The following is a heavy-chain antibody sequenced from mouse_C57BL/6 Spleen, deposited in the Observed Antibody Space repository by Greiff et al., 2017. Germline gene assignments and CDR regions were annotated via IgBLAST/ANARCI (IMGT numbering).Heavy chain of an antibody. J-gene: IGHJ1*03. Sequence: EPGGGLVQPKGSLKLSCAALGFSFNTYAMNRVRPAPGKGLEWVARIRSKSNNYGKYYVDSVKDRFTISRDDSESMLYLQMNNLKAEDKAMYYCVRHVHFDVWGTGTTVTVSS. CDR1: GFSFNTYA. V-gene: IGHV10-1*01. CDR2: IRSKSNNYGK. CDR3: VRHVHFDV.